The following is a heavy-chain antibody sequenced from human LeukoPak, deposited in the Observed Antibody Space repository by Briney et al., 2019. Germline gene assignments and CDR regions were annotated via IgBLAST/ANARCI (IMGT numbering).Heavy chain of an antibody. CDR2: ISGSGGST. J-gene: IGHJ4*02. V-gene: IGHV3-66*02. CDR3: ARMTEWQELGGGFDY. CDR1: GFTVSSNY. D-gene: IGHD1-26*01. Sequence: PGGSLRLSCAASGFTVSSNYMSWVRQAPGKGLEWVSVISGSGGSTYYADSVKGRFTISRDNSKNTLYLQMNSLRAEDTAVYYCARMTEWQELGGGFDYWGQGTLVTVSS.